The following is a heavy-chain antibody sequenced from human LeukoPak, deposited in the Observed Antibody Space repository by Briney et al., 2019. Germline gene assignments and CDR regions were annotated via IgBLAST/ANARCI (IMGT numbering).Heavy chain of an antibody. CDR2: IRYDGSNK. D-gene: IGHD3-16*02. J-gene: IGHJ4*02. CDR3: AKGDYDYVWGSYRLFDY. Sequence: GGSLRLSCAASGFTFSSYGMHWVRQAPGKGLEWVAFIRYDGSNKYYADSVKGRFTISRDNSKNTLYLQMNSLRAEDTAVYYCAKGDYDYVWGSYRLFDYWGQGTLVTVSS. V-gene: IGHV3-30*02. CDR1: GFTFSSYG.